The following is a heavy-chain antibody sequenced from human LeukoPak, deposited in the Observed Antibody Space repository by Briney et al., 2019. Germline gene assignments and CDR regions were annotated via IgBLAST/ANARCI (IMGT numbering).Heavy chain of an antibody. V-gene: IGHV3-30*04. CDR3: ARERRQWLVPRYYYYYYMDV. Sequence: PGGSLRLSCAASGFTFSSYAMHWVRQAPGKGLEWVAVISYDGSNKYYADSVKGRFTISRDNSKNTLYLQMNSLRAEDTAVYYCARERRQWLVPRYYYYYYMDVWGKGTTVTVSS. D-gene: IGHD6-19*01. J-gene: IGHJ6*03. CDR1: GFTFSSYA. CDR2: ISYDGSNK.